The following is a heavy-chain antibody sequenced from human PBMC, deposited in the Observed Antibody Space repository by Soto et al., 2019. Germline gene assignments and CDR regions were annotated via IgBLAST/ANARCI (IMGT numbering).Heavy chain of an antibody. CDR1: GGTFSSYA. CDR2: IIPIFGTA. J-gene: IGHJ6*02. CDR3: ARARRKYNWNSDYYYYGMDV. D-gene: IGHD1-7*01. V-gene: IGHV1-69*13. Sequence: SVKVSCKAYGGTFSSYAISWVRQAPGQGLEWMGGIIPIFGTASYAQKFQGRVTITADESTSTAYMELSSLRSEDTAVYYCARARRKYNWNSDYYYYGMDVWGQGTTVTVSS.